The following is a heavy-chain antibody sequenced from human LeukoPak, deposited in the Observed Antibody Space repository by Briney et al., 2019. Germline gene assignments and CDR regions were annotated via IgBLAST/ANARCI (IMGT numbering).Heavy chain of an antibody. J-gene: IGHJ4*02. CDR2: ISYDGSNK. CDR3: ARDIPGNYGDPPYALDV. Sequence: PGRSLRLSCAASGFTFSSYAMHWVRQAPGKGLEWVAVISYDGSNKYYADSVKGRFTISRDNSKNTLYLQMNSLRAEDTAVYYCARDIPGNYGDPPYALDVWGQGTLVTVSS. D-gene: IGHD4-17*01. V-gene: IGHV3-30*14. CDR1: GFTFSSYA.